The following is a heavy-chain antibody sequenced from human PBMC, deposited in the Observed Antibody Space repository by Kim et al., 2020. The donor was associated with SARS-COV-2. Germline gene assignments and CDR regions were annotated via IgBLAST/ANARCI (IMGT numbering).Heavy chain of an antibody. V-gene: IGHV4-34*01. CDR1: GGSFSGYY. J-gene: IGHJ5*02. D-gene: IGHD3-3*01. CDR2: INHSGST. Sequence: SETLSLTCAVYGGSFSGYYWSWIRQPPGKGLEWIGEINHSGSTNYNPSLKSRVTISVDTSKNQFSLKLSSVTAADTAVYYCAREGYAIFGVDNTNWFDPWGQGTLVTVSS. CDR3: AREGYAIFGVDNTNWFDP.